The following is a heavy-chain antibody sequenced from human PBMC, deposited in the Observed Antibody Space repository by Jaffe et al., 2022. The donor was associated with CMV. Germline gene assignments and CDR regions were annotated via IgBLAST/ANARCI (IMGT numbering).Heavy chain of an antibody. CDR3: AKVGTKLMDGDYWEEY. CDR2: ISGSGGST. CDR1: GFTFSSYA. Sequence: EVQLLESGGGLVQPGGSLRLSCAASGFTFSSYAMSWVRQAPGKGLEWVSAISGSGGSTYYADSVKGRFTISRDNSKNTLYLQMNSLRAEDTAVYYCAKVGTKLMDGDYWEEYWGQGTLVTVSS. D-gene: IGHD4-17*01. V-gene: IGHV3-23*01. J-gene: IGHJ4*02.